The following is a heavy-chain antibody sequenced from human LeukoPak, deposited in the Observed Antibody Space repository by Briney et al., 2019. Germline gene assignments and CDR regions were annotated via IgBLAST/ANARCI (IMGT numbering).Heavy chain of an antibody. V-gene: IGHV1-18*01. CDR2: ISANNGNT. J-gene: IGHJ4*02. CDR1: GYTFTRYG. CDR3: ARGDSGYDFAPFDY. D-gene: IGHD5-12*01. Sequence: ASVKVSCKASGYTFTRYGIIWGRQAPGQGLEWMGWISANNGNTNYAQKFQGRVTMTTDTSTSTAYMELRSLRSDDTAVYYCARGDSGYDFAPFDYWGQGTLVTVSS.